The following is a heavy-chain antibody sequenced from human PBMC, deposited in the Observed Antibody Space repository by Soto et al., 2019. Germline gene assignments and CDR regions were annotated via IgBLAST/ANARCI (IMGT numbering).Heavy chain of an antibody. V-gene: IGHV1-3*01. J-gene: IGHJ4*02. CDR1: GYTFTSYA. CDR2: INAGNGNT. D-gene: IGHD2-21*02. CDR3: ARTYCGGDCYFEFDY. Sequence: GASVKVSCNASGYTFTSYAMHWVRQAPGQRLEWMGWINAGNGNTKYSQKFQGRVTITRDTSASTAYMKLSSLRSEDTAVYYCARTYCGGDCYFEFDYWGQGTLVTVSS.